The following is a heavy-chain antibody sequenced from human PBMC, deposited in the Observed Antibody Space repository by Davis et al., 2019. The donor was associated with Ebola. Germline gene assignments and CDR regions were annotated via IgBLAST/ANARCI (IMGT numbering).Heavy chain of an antibody. CDR3: ARGRTYYYYGMDV. CDR2: IYYSGST. CDR1: GGSISSYY. D-gene: IGHD1-1*01. V-gene: IGHV4-59*01. Sequence: MPSETLSLTCTVSGGSISSYYWSWIRQPPGKGLEWIGYIYYSGSTNYNPSLKSRVTISVDTSKNQFSLKLSSVTAADTAVYYCARGRTYYYYGMDVWGQGTTVTVSS. J-gene: IGHJ6*02.